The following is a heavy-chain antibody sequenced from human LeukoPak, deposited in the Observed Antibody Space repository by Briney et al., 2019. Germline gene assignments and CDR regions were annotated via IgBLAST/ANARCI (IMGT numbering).Heavy chain of an antibody. CDR2: ISYDGSNK. J-gene: IGHJ4*02. CDR3: ARDPVVVAAGGSFDY. D-gene: IGHD2-15*01. Sequence: GRSLRLSCAASGFTFSSYAMHWIRQAPGKGLEWVAVISYDGSNKYYADSVKGRFTISRDNSKNTLYLQMNSLRAEDTAVYYCARDPVVVAAGGSFDYWGQGTLVTVSS. V-gene: IGHV3-30*04. CDR1: GFTFSSYA.